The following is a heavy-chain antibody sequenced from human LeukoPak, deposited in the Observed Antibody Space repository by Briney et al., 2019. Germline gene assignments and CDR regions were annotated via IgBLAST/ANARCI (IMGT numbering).Heavy chain of an antibody. CDR3: AKDRAIVVVALAS. D-gene: IGHD2-2*01. V-gene: IGHV3-23*01. J-gene: IGHJ4*02. CDR1: GFTFSCYA. CDR2: FSGSGGST. Sequence: PGGSLRLSCAASGFTFSCYAMSWVRKAPGKGLEWVSAFSGSGGSTFYADSVKGRFTISRDNSKTTLYLQMHSLRAEDTAVYYCAKDRAIVVVALASWGQGPLVTVSS.